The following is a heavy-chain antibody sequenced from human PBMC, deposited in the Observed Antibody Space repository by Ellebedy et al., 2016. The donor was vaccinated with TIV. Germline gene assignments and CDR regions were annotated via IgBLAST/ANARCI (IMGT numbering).Heavy chain of an antibody. V-gene: IGHV3-7*03. CDR3: ARGGRLIDF. CDR1: EFTFTSYW. CDR2: IKQDGSDK. J-gene: IGHJ4*02. Sequence: GESLKISCIASEFTFTSYWMTWVRQAPGKGLEWVAMIKQDGSDKNYVDSVKGRFTISRDNAKKEVFLKMNSLRADETAVYYCARGGRLIDFWGRGTLVTVSS.